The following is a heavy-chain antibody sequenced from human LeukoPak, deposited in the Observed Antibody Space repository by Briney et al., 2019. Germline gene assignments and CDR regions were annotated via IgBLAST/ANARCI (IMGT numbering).Heavy chain of an antibody. J-gene: IGHJ4*02. CDR2: IYYSGST. CDR3: ATYSSGWYYFDY. CDR1: GGSISSYY. V-gene: IGHV4-59*12. D-gene: IGHD6-19*01. Sequence: SETLSLTCTVSGGSISSYYWSWIRQPPGKGLEWIGYIYYSGSTNYNPSLKSRVTISVDKSKNQFSLKLSSVTAADTAVYYCATYSSGWYYFDYWGQGTLVTVSS.